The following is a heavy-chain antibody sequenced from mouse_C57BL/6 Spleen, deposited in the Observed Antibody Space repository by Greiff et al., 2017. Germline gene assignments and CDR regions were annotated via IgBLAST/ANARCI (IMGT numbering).Heavy chain of an antibody. J-gene: IGHJ1*03. D-gene: IGHD1-1*01. CDR2: IYPRSGNT. Sequence: VQLQQSGAELARPGASVKLSCKASGYTFTSYGISWVKQRTGQGLEWIGEIYPRSGNTYYNEKFKGKATLTADKSSSTAYMELRSLTSEDTAVYFCARSSLLRYFDVWGTGTTVTVSS. CDR3: ARSSLLRYFDV. CDR1: GYTFTSYG. V-gene: IGHV1-81*01.